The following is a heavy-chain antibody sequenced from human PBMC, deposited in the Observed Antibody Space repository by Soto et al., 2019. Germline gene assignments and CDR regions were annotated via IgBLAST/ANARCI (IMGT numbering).Heavy chain of an antibody. D-gene: IGHD5-18*01. J-gene: IGHJ4*02. CDR1: GFTFGSYA. CDR3: AKVDGYRYAAIQLTDL. CDR2: ISGSGGST. V-gene: IGHV3-23*01. Sequence: PGGSLRLSCAASGFTFGSYAMSWFRQAPGKGLEWVSAISGSGGSTYYADSVKGRFTISRDNSKNTLYLQMNSLRAEDTAVYYCAKVDGYRYAAIQLTDLWGQGTLVTVSS.